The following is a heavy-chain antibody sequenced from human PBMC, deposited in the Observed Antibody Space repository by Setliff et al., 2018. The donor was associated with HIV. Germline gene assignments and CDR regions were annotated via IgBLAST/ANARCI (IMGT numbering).Heavy chain of an antibody. CDR1: GFTFSSYW. CDR3: VKDRGRQLWPNAFDI. V-gene: IGHV3-74*01. D-gene: IGHD5-18*01. J-gene: IGHJ3*02. CDR2: MNTDGSST. Sequence: GESLKISCAASGFTFSSYWMHWVRQAPGKGLVWVFGMNTDGSSTRYADSVKGRFTISRDNAKITLYLQMNSLSADDTVVYYCVKDRGRQLWPNAFDIWGQGTMVTVSS.